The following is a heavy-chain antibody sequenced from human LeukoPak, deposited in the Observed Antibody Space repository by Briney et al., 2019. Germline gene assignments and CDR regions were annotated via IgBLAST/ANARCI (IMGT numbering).Heavy chain of an antibody. Sequence: GGSLRLSCAASGFTFSSYSMNWVRQAPGKGLEWVPSISSSSSYIYYADSVKGRFTISRDNAKNSLYLQMNSLRAEDTAVYYCARALLYYYGSGSYPAHDAFDIWGQGTMVTVS. D-gene: IGHD3-10*01. CDR1: GFTFSSYS. CDR3: ARALLYYYGSGSYPAHDAFDI. CDR2: ISSSSSYI. J-gene: IGHJ3*02. V-gene: IGHV3-21*01.